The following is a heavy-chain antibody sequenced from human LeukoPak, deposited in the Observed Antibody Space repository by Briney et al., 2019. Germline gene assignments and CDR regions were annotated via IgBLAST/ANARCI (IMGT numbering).Heavy chain of an antibody. CDR2: INPNSGGT. V-gene: IGHV1-2*02. CDR1: GYTFTGYY. J-gene: IGHJ6*02. Sequence: ASVKVSCKASGYTFTGYYMHWVRPAPGQGLGWMGWINPNSGGTNYAQKFQGRVTMTRDTSISTAYMELSRLRSDDTAVYYCARVEQGSSWYHYYYGMDVWGQGTTVTVSS. D-gene: IGHD6-13*01. CDR3: ARVEQGSSWYHYYYGMDV.